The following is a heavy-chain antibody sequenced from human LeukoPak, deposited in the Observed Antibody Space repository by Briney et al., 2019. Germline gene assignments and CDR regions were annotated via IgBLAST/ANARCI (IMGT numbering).Heavy chain of an antibody. Sequence: PSETLSLTCTVSGGSISSYYWSWIRQPPGKGLEWIGYIYYSGSTNYNPSLKSRVTISVDTFKNQFSLKLSSVTAADTAVYYCARDLSVRPDYYDSSGYDYWGQGTLVTVSS. CDR2: IYYSGST. V-gene: IGHV4-59*01. CDR3: ARDLSVRPDYYDSSGYDY. J-gene: IGHJ4*02. CDR1: GGSISSYY. D-gene: IGHD3-22*01.